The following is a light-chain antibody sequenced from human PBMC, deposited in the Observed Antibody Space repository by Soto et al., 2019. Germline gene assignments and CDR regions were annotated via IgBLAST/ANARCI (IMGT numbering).Light chain of an antibody. CDR2: AAS. CDR1: QGISTY. V-gene: IGKV1-39*01. Sequence: DIHITPSPSSLSASVGDRVTITCRASQGISTYLNWCQQKPGKAPKLLIYAASSLQSGIPSRFSGSGSETDFTLTISCLQPEDLAPYSCQQSYSTTWTFCPGTKVDI. CDR3: QQSYSTTWT. J-gene: IGKJ1*01.